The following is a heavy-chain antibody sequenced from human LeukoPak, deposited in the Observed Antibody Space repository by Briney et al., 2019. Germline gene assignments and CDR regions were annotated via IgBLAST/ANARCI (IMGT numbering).Heavy chain of an antibody. CDR1: GFTFSSHW. CDR3: AKSEANMVRGVIFP. CDR2: IKQDGSEK. V-gene: IGHV3-7*01. Sequence: PGGSLRLSCAASGFTFSSHWMGWGRQAPGKGLEWVANIKQDGSEKYYVDSVKGRFTISRDNTKNSLYLQMNSLRAEDTAVYYCAKSEANMVRGVIFPWGQGTLVTVSS. J-gene: IGHJ5*02. D-gene: IGHD3-10*01.